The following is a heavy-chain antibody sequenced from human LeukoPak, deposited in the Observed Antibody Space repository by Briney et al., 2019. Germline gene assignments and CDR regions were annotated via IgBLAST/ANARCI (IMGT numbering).Heavy chain of an antibody. D-gene: IGHD3-10*01. CDR2: INSDGSST. Sequence: AGGSLRLSCAASGFTFSSYWTHWVRQAPGKGLVWVSRINSDGSSTSYADSVKGRFTISRDNAKNPLYLQMNSLRAEDTAVYYCARFILRDYYGSGSSQSHAFDIWGQGTMVTVSS. V-gene: IGHV3-74*01. CDR3: ARFILRDYYGSGSSQSHAFDI. J-gene: IGHJ3*02. CDR1: GFTFSSYW.